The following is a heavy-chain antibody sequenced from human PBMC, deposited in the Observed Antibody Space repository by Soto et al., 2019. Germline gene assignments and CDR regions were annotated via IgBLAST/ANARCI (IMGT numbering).Heavy chain of an antibody. Sequence: EVQLVESGGGLVQPGGSLRLSCAASGFTFTSYAMHWVRQAPGKGLEYVSAISSNGGSTYYPNSVKGRFTISRDNSKNTLYLQMGSLRAEDMAVYYCARDPRFWSGYPFPYYYYYMDVWGKGTTVTVSS. CDR3: ARDPRFWSGYPFPYYYYYMDV. D-gene: IGHD3-3*01. CDR1: GFTFTSYA. J-gene: IGHJ6*03. V-gene: IGHV3-64*01. CDR2: ISSNGGST.